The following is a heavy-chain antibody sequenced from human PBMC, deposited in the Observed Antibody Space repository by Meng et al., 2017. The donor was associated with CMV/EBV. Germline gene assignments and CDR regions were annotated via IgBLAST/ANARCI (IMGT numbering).Heavy chain of an antibody. Sequence: GCSFSGYEKHWVREAYRKGLEWVGRIRHKAESYATTYAASLKGRVTISRDDSKNTAYLQMNSLKIEDTAVYYCTRHEVGTGRYFDLWGRGALVTVSS. J-gene: IGHJ2*01. V-gene: IGHV3-73*01. CDR1: GCSFSGYE. CDR2: IRHKAESYAT. D-gene: IGHD1-14*01. CDR3: TRHEVGTGRYFDL.